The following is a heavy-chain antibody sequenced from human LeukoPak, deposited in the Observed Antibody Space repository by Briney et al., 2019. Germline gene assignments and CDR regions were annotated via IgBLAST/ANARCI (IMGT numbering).Heavy chain of an antibody. CDR1: GGSISSSSYY. D-gene: IGHD1-1*01. CDR2: IYYSGST. Sequence: MASETLSLTCTVSGGSISSSSYYWGWIRQPPGKGLEWIGYIYYSGSTNYNPSLKSRLTTSVDTSKNQFSLKLNPVTAADTAVYYCARDRTGGNWFDPWGQGTLVTVSS. CDR3: ARDRTGGNWFDP. V-gene: IGHV4-61*01. J-gene: IGHJ5*02.